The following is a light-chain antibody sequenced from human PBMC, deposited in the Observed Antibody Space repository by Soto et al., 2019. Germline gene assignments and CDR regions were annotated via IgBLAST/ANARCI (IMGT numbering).Light chain of an antibody. V-gene: IGLV1-44*01. CDR2: NDD. CDR1: SSNIGRDT. CDR3: STWDDSLNGWV. J-gene: IGLJ3*02. Sequence: QPVLTQPPSVSGTPGLRVTISCSGGSSNIGRDTVNWYQQLPGTAPKLLMFNDDQRPSGVPDRFSGSRSVTSASLAISGLQSDYEADYFCSTWDDSLNGWVFGGGTKLTVL.